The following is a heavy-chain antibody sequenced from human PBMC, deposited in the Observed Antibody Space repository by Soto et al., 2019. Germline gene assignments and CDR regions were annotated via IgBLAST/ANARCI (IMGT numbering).Heavy chain of an antibody. V-gene: IGHV3-33*01. J-gene: IGHJ6*02. CDR3: ARDTEDDYVWGSVGVRYYYYGMDV. D-gene: IGHD3-16*01. CDR1: GFTFSSYG. Sequence: QVQLVEPGGGVVQPGRSLRLSCAASGFTFSSYGMHWVRQAPGKGLEWVAVIWYDGSNKYYADSVKGRFTISRDNSKNTLYLQMNSLRAEDTAVYYCARDTEDDYVWGSVGVRYYYYGMDVWGQGTTVTVSS. CDR2: IWYDGSNK.